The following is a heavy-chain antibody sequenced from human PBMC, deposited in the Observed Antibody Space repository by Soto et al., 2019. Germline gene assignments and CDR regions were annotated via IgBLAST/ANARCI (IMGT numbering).Heavy chain of an antibody. CDR3: ARVQRLCSGGSCYYDAFDS. D-gene: IGHD2-15*01. CDR2: MNPNSGNT. CDR1: GYTFTSYD. V-gene: IGHV1-8*01. J-gene: IGHJ3*02. Sequence: ASVKVSCKASGYTFTSYDINWVRQATGQGLEWMGWMNPNSGNTGYAQKFQGRVTMTRNTSISTAYMELSSLRSEDTAVYYCARVQRLCSGGSCYYDAFDSWGQGTMVTVSS.